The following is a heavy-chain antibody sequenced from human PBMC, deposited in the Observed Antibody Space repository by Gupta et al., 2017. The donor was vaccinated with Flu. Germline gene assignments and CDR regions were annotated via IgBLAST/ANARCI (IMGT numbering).Heavy chain of an antibody. CDR2: IYYSEYT. J-gene: IGHJ5*02. V-gene: IGHV4-39*01. CDR3: ARHVDGRWFDP. Sequence: GWIRQPPGKGLEWVGCIYYSEYTYFNPSLKSRVTITMDTSKNQYSLKVSSVSAADTALYYCARHVDGRWFDPWGPGTLVTVSS.